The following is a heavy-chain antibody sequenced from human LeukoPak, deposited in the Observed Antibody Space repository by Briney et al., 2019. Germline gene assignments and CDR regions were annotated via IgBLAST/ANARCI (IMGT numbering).Heavy chain of an antibody. J-gene: IGHJ4*02. V-gene: IGHV3-15*01. Sequence: GGSLRLSCAASGFTFSNAWMSWVRQTPGKGLEWIGRIKTRTDGGTRHFAAPVVGRFTISRDDSKKTLYLQLNSLNTEDAAVYYGITDKLGSGSYYTLFDYWGQGTLVTVSS. D-gene: IGHD3-10*01. CDR2: IKTRTDGGTR. CDR1: GFTFSNAW. CDR3: ITDKLGSGSYYTLFDY.